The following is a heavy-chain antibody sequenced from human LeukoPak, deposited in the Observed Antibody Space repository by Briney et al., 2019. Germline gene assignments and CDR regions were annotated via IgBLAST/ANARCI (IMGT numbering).Heavy chain of an antibody. CDR2: IYYSGSP. CDR1: GGSISNSNYY. J-gene: IGHJ4*02. CDR3: ARAQGPVTIDY. V-gene: IGHV4-39*01. D-gene: IGHD4-11*01. Sequence: PSETLSLTCTVSGGSISNSNYYWGWIRQPPGKGLEWIGSIYYSGSPYYNPSLKSRVTISVDTSKNEFSLKLSSVTAADTAIYYCARAQGPVTIDYWGQGTRVTVSS.